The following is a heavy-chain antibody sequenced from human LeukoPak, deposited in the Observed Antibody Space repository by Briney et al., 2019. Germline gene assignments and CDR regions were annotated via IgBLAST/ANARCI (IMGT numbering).Heavy chain of an antibody. Sequence: ASVKVSCKASGYTFTSNYMHWMRQAPGQGLEWMGVINPTGGSTSYAHKFQGRITLTRDMSTSTAYMELSSLRSEDTAVYYCARGDTAMEVFDYWGQGTLVTVSS. CDR3: ARGDTAMEVFDY. J-gene: IGHJ4*02. CDR2: INPTGGST. V-gene: IGHV1-46*01. D-gene: IGHD5-18*01. CDR1: GYTFTSNY.